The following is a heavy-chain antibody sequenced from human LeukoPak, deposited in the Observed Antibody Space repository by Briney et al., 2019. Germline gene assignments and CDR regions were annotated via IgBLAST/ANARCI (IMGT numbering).Heavy chain of an antibody. CDR1: GGSISSYY. CDR3: ARDYPSYDFWSGYYPNWFDP. CDR2: IYYSGST. Sequence: SETLSLTCTVSGGSISSYYWSWIRQPPGKGLEWIGYIYYSGSTNYNPSLKSRVTISVDTSKNQFSLKLSSVTAADTAVYYCARDYPSYDFWSGYYPNWFDPWGQGTLVTVSS. V-gene: IGHV4-59*01. D-gene: IGHD3-3*01. J-gene: IGHJ5*02.